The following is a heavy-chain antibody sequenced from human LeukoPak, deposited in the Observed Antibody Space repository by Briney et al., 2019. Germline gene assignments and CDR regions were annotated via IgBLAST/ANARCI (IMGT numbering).Heavy chain of an antibody. Sequence: GGSLRLSCAASGFTFSSYDMHWVRQATGKGLEWVSAIGTAGDTYYPGSVKGRFTISRENAKNSLYLQMNSLRAEDTAVYYCAREGPLLWFGELSAFDIWGQGTMVTVSS. D-gene: IGHD3-10*01. CDR2: IGTAGDT. V-gene: IGHV3-13*01. CDR3: AREGPLLWFGELSAFDI. J-gene: IGHJ3*02. CDR1: GFTFSSYD.